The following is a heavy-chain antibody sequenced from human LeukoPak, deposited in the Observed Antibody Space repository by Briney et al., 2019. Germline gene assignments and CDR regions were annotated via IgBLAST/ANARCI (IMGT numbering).Heavy chain of an antibody. CDR1: GGSLSSYY. J-gene: IGHJ4*02. CDR3: ARSGRGSSAGFDY. CDR2: IYYSGST. Sequence: PSETLSLTCTVSGGSLSSYYWSWLRQPPGKGLEWIGYIYYSGSTNYTPSLKSRITISVDTSRNQFSLKLNSVTAADTAVYYCARSGRGSSAGFDYWGQGTLVTVSS. D-gene: IGHD3-10*01. V-gene: IGHV4-59*01.